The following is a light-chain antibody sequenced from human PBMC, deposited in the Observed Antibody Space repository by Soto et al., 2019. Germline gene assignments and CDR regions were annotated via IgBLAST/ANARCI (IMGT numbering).Light chain of an antibody. V-gene: IGKV3-20*01. CDR1: QSVSSNY. J-gene: IGKJ1*01. CDR3: QQHGSSPPSWT. Sequence: ETVLTQSPGTLSLSPGERATLFCRASQSVSSNYLAWYQQKPGQAPRLLIYGASSRATGIPDRFSGSGSGTHFSLTPSRLEPEDSAVYYCQQHGSSPPSWTFGQGTKVEMK. CDR2: GAS.